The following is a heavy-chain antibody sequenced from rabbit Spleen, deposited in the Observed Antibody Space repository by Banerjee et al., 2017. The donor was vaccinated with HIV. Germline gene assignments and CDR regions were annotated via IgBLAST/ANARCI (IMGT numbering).Heavy chain of an antibody. CDR1: RFSFSDRDV. J-gene: IGHJ4*01. Sequence: EQLEESGGGLVKPEGSLTLTCKASRFSFSDRDVMCWVRQAPGKGLEWIGYIDPFFGITYYATWVNGRFTISSQNAQNTLYLQLNSLTVADTATYFCVRSAYVSGSAFYGYFNLWGPGTLVTVS. V-gene: IGHV1S47*01. CDR3: VRSAYVSGSAFYGYFNL. CDR2: IDPFFGIT. D-gene: IGHD1-1*01.